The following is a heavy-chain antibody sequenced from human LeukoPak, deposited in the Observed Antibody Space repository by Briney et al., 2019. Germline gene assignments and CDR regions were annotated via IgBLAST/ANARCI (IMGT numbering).Heavy chain of an antibody. J-gene: IGHJ4*02. D-gene: IGHD3-22*01. Sequence: PGGSLRLSCAASGFTFINYSMNWVRQAPGKGLEWVSSISSSSSYIYYADSVKGRLTISRDNSKNTLYLQMNSLRAEDTAVYYCAKEGLYYYDSSGYTEGYFDYWGQGTLVTVSS. CDR1: GFTFINYS. CDR3: AKEGLYYYDSSGYTEGYFDY. V-gene: IGHV3-21*01. CDR2: ISSSSSYI.